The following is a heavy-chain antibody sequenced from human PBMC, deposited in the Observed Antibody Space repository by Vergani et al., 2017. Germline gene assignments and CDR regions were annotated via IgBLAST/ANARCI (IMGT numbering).Heavy chain of an antibody. J-gene: IGHJ4*02. CDR3: AKHFRGWGIDY. CDR1: GFTLSNYD. V-gene: IGHV3-30*02. Sequence: QVQLVESGGGVVQRGGSLRLSCATSGFTLSNYDLQWIRQGPGKGLEFVAFIQFVGSNQYYADSVKGRFTLSRDFSKNTLYLQMNSLTTDDTATYYCAKHFRGWGIDYWGQGTQVIVSS. D-gene: IGHD3-16*01. CDR2: IQFVGSNQ.